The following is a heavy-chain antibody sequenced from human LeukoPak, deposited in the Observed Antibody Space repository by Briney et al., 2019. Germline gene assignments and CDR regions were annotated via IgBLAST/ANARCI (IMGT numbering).Heavy chain of an antibody. CDR3: ARVPSYDFWSGYYGRYFDY. Sequence: SETLSLICAVYGGSLSGYYWSWIRQPPGKGLEWIGEINHSGSTNYNPSLKSRVTISVDTSKNQFSLKLSSVTAADTAVYYCARVPSYDFWSGYYGRYFDYWGQGTLVTVSS. J-gene: IGHJ4*02. CDR2: INHSGST. V-gene: IGHV4-34*01. CDR1: GGSLSGYY. D-gene: IGHD3-3*01.